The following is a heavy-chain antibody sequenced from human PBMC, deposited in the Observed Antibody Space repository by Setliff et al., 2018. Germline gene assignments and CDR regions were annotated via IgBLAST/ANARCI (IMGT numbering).Heavy chain of an antibody. CDR3: ASGRDYGSGRIDMDV. J-gene: IGHJ6*02. CDR1: GFTFSSYE. CDR2: ISSSGSTI. V-gene: IGHV3-48*03. D-gene: IGHD3-10*01. Sequence: GGSLRLSCAASGFTFSSYEMNWVRQAPGKGLEWVSYISSSGSTIYYADSVKGRFTISRDNAKNSLYLQMNSLRAEDTAVYYCASGRDYGSGRIDMDVWGQGTTVTVSS.